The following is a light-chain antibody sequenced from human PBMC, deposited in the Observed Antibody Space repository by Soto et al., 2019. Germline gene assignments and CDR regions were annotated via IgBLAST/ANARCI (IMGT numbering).Light chain of an antibody. Sequence: EIVLTQSPDTMSLSPGAIATLSCRASQSVSSYLVWYQQKHGQAPMVLIYDASNRATGVPSRFSGSGSATEFKLTISSIEPEDFAVYYCQQRSNWPPTFGQGTKLEIK. J-gene: IGKJ1*01. CDR1: QSVSSY. CDR3: QQRSNWPPT. CDR2: DAS. V-gene: IGKV3-11*01.